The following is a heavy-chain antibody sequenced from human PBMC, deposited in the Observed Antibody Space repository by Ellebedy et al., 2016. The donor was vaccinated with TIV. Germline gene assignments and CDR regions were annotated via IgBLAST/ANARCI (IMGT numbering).Heavy chain of an antibody. D-gene: IGHD6-19*01. J-gene: IGHJ5*02. CDR3: ARSNGIAVWWFDP. V-gene: IGHV3-66*01. Sequence: GESLKISCVVSGFTFSSYGMHWVRQAPGKGLEWVSVIYSGGSTYYADSVKGRFTISRDNSKNTLYLQMNSLRAEDTAVYYCARSNGIAVWWFDPWGQGTLVTVSS. CDR1: GFTFSSYG. CDR2: IYSGGST.